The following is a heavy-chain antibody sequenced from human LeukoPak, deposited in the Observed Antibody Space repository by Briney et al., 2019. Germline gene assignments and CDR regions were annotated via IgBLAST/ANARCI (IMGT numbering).Heavy chain of an antibody. CDR2: ISSSSSYI. CDR1: GLTVSSNY. CDR3: AREDY. V-gene: IGHV3-21*01. Sequence: PGGSVRLSCAASGLTVSSNYMSWVRQAPGRGLEWVSSISSSSSYIYYADSVKGRFTISRDNAKNSLYLQMNSLRAEDTAVYYCAREDYWGQGTLVTVSS. J-gene: IGHJ4*02.